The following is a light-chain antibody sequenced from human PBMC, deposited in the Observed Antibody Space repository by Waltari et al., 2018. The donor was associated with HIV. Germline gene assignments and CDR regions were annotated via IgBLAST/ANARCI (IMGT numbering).Light chain of an antibody. Sequence: QSVLTQPPSVPGAPGQRVTISCTGSSSNIGAGYDVHWYQKLPGTAPKLLIYDNNNRPSVVPDRFSGSKSGTSASLAITGLQAEDEADYYCQSYDNSLSGSWVFGGGTKLTVL. J-gene: IGLJ3*02. CDR1: SSNIGAGYD. CDR3: QSYDNSLSGSWV. V-gene: IGLV1-40*01. CDR2: DNN.